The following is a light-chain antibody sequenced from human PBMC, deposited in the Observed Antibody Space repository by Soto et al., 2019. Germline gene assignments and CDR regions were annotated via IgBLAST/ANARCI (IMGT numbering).Light chain of an antibody. V-gene: IGKV3-11*01. J-gene: IGKJ5*01. CDR3: KKRSNWPLT. CDR1: QSVSSY. CDR2: DAS. Sequence: IVLTQSPATLSLSPGEGLTLSRRASQSVSSYLAWYQQKPGQAHRLLIYDASNRATGIPARFSGSGSGTDFTLTISSLEPEEFAVYYCKKRSNWPLTVGQGTRLEIK.